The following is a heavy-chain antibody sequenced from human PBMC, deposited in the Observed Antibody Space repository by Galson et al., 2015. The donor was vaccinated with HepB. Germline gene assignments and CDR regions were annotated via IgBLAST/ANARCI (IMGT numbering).Heavy chain of an antibody. D-gene: IGHD3-22*01. CDR2: MSPKSGNT. V-gene: IGHV1-8*01. J-gene: IGHJ4*02. Sequence: SVKVSCKASGFTFTSYDINWVRQATGQGLEWMGWMSPKSGNTGYAQKFKGRVTMTWDTSISTAYMELSRLRSEDTAVYYCARGPAGYDSSGYFDSWGQGTLVTVSS. CDR3: ARGPAGYDSSGYFDS. CDR1: GFTFTSYD.